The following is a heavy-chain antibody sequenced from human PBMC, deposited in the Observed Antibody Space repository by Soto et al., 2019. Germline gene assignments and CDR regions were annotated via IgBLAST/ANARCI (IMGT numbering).Heavy chain of an antibody. Sequence: EVQLVESGGGVVQPGGSLRLSCAASEFIFNKYAMHWVRQAPGKGLEYVSSISSDGGSTYYANSVKDRFTICRDNSKNTLYLQMGSLRAEDMAVYFCARGLPLDYWGQGTLVTVSS. J-gene: IGHJ4*02. CDR1: EFIFNKYA. CDR3: ARGLPLDY. CDR2: ISSDGGST. V-gene: IGHV3-64*01.